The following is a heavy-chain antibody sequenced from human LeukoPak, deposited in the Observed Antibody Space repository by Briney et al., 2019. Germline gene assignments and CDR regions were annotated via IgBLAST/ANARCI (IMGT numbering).Heavy chain of an antibody. CDR3: ARDAIAAAGTPNGFQD. Sequence: PGGSLRLSCAASGFSFSSYSMNWVRQAPGRGLEWVSYIGSSGSTTYYTDSVKGRFTIPRDNAKNSLYLQMNSLRAEDTAVYYCARDAIAAAGTPNGFQDWGQGTLVTVSS. V-gene: IGHV3-48*04. J-gene: IGHJ1*01. CDR2: IGSSGSTT. CDR1: GFSFSSYS. D-gene: IGHD6-13*01.